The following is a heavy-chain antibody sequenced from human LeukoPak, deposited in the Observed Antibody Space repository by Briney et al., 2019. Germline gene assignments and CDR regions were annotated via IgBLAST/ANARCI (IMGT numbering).Heavy chain of an antibody. D-gene: IGHD3-10*01. CDR2: IYYSGST. Sequence: PSETLSLTCTVSGGSISSYYWSWIRQPPGKGLEWIGYIYYSGSTNYNPSLKSRVTISVDTSKNQFSLKLSSVTAADTAVYYCARYTGSMVRASNDRYYYYYGMDVWGQGTTVTVSS. CDR1: GGSISSYY. CDR3: ARYTGSMVRASNDRYYYYYGMDV. J-gene: IGHJ6*02. V-gene: IGHV4-59*08.